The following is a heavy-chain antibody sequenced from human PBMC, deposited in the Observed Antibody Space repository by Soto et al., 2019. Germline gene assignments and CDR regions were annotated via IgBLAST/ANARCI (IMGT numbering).Heavy chain of an antibody. CDR2: IIPIFGTA. CDR3: ARALTYYDFWSGPSPRYGMDV. V-gene: IGHV1-69*13. CDR1: GGTFSSYA. J-gene: IGHJ6*02. D-gene: IGHD3-3*01. Sequence: SVKVSCKASGGTFSSYAISWVRQAPGQGLEWMGGIIPIFGTANYAQKFQGRVTITADESTSTAYMELSSLRSEDTAVYYCARALTYYDFWSGPSPRYGMDVWGQGTTVTVS.